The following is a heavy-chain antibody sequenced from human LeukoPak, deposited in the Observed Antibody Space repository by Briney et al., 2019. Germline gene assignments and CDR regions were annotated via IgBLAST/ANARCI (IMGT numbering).Heavy chain of an antibody. Sequence: SVKVSCKASGGTFSSYAISWVRQAPGQGLEWMGGIIPIFGTANYAQKFQGRVTITTDESTSTAYMELSSLRSEDTAVYYCARESHSSSRNYYYYYMDVWGKGTTVTVSS. V-gene: IGHV1-69*05. D-gene: IGHD6-6*01. CDR3: ARESHSSSRNYYYYYMDV. CDR1: GGTFSSYA. J-gene: IGHJ6*03. CDR2: IIPIFGTA.